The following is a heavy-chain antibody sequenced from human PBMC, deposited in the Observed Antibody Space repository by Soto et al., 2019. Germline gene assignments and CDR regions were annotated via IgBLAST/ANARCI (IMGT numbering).Heavy chain of an antibody. J-gene: IGHJ3*02. CDR1: GFTFSSYA. CDR3: AKLGAASRCGDTSCYPVGGTFDI. Sequence: GGSLSLSCAASGFTFSSYAMSWVRQAPGKGLEWVSVISSGGDRTYYADSVKGRFNISRDNSKTTLYLQMNSLRAEDTAVYYCAKLGAASRCGDTSCYPVGGTFDIWGQGTMVTVSS. CDR2: ISSGGDRT. V-gene: IGHV3-23*01. D-gene: IGHD2-2*01.